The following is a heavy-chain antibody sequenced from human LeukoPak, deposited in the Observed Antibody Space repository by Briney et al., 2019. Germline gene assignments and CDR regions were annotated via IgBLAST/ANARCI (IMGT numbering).Heavy chain of an antibody. D-gene: IGHD3-3*01. V-gene: IGHV4-61*02. CDR1: GGSISSGSYY. J-gene: IGHJ3*02. Sequence: SETLSLTCTVSGGSISSGSYYWSWIRQPAGKGLEWIGRIYTSGSTNYNPSLKSRVTISVDTSKNQFSLELSSVTAADTAVYYCARDLGFTYYDFWSGYFMGDAFDIWGQGTMVTVSS. CDR2: IYTSGST. CDR3: ARDLGFTYYDFWSGYFMGDAFDI.